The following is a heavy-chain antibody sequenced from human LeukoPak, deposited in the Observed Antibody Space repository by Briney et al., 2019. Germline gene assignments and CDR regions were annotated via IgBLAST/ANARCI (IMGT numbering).Heavy chain of an antibody. CDR1: GFTFEDYA. CDR2: ISWDSRSK. J-gene: IGHJ6*03. Sequence: PGGSLRLSCAASGFTFEDYAMHWVRQAPGRGLEWVSGISWDSRSKTYADSVKGRFTISRDNAKNSLYLQMNSLRGEDTALYYCAKEPSGNYYMDVWGKGTTVTVSS. CDR3: AKEPSGNYYMDV. V-gene: IGHV3-9*01.